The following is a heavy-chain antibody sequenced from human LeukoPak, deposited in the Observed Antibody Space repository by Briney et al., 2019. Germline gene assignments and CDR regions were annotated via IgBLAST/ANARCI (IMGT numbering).Heavy chain of an antibody. V-gene: IGHV4-38-2*02. Sequence: SETLSLTCGVSGYSVSSGYFWAWIRQPPGKGLEWIGNIYHSGITYFNPSLKSRVTMSVDTSKNQFSLRLSSVTGADTALYYCARDPTTVVTLPYYFDDWGQGTLVTVSS. CDR1: GYSVSSGYF. D-gene: IGHD4-23*01. J-gene: IGHJ4*02. CDR3: ARDPTTVVTLPYYFDD. CDR2: IYHSGIT.